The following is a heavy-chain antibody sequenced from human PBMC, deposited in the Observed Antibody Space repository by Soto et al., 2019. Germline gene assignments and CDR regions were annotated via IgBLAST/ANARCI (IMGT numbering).Heavy chain of an antibody. CDR3: ARVYCSGGSCYLGFGWYYYYMDV. Sequence: ASVKVSCKASGYTFTSYGISWVRQAPGQGLEWMGWISAYNGNTNYAQKLQGRVTMTTDISTSTAYMELRSLRSDDTAVYYCARVYCSGGSCYLGFGWYYYYMDVWGKGTTVTVSS. CDR2: ISAYNGNT. J-gene: IGHJ6*03. D-gene: IGHD2-15*01. CDR1: GYTFTSYG. V-gene: IGHV1-18*01.